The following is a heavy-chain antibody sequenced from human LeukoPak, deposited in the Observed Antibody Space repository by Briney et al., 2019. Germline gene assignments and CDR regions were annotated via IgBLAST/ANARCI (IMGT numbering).Heavy chain of an antibody. J-gene: IGHJ3*02. CDR1: GGTFSSYA. D-gene: IGHD3-22*01. CDR3: ATVYYYGSSGYYYVGFAFDI. CDR2: IIPISGTA. V-gene: IGHV1-69*05. Sequence: SVKVSCKASGGTFSSYAISWVRQAPGQGLEWMGRIIPISGTAYYAQKFQGRVTITTDETTSTAYMERSRLMSDATAVLHCATVYYYGSSGYYYVGFAFDIWGQGTMVTVSS.